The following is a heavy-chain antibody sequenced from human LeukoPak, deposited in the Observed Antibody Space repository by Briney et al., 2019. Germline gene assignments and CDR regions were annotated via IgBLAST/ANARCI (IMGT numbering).Heavy chain of an antibody. J-gene: IGHJ4*02. V-gene: IGHV1-18*04. CDR1: GYTFTGYY. CDR2: ISAYNGNT. Sequence: ASVKVSCKASGYTFTGYYMHWVRQAPGQGLEWMGWISAYNGNTNYAQKLQGRVTMTTDTSTSTAYVELRSLRSDDTAVYYCARGEVRGVPTDYWGQGTLVTVSS. CDR3: ARGEVRGVPTDY. D-gene: IGHD3-10*01.